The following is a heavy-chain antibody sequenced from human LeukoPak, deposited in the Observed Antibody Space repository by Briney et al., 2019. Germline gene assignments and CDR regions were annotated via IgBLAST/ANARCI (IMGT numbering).Heavy chain of an antibody. V-gene: IGHV5-51*01. D-gene: IGHD3-16*01. CDR1: GSRFAAKL. CDR3: AKGGRGDYYDPATD. Sequence: GESLKISLKLPGSRFAAKLRAGSRQMPGKGLEWVAIIYPADSDTTYSPSFQGQVTISADKSISTAYLHWTSLKASDSAMYYCAKGGRGDYYDPATDWGQGTLVTVSS. J-gene: IGHJ4*02. CDR2: IYPADSDT.